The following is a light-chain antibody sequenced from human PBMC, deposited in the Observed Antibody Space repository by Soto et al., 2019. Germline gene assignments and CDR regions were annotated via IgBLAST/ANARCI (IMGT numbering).Light chain of an antibody. CDR3: QQRSNWPT. J-gene: IGKJ5*01. V-gene: IGKV3-11*01. CDR2: DAY. Sequence: EIVLTLSPATLSLSPGERVTLSCRASQSVSSDLAWYQQKPGQAPRLLIYDAYNRATGIPARFSGSGSGTDFTLTISSLEPEDFAVYYCQQRSNWPTFGQGTRLEIK. CDR1: QSVSSD.